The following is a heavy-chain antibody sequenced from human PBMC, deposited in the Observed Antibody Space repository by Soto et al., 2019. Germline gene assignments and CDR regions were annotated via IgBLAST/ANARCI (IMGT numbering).Heavy chain of an antibody. J-gene: IGHJ4*02. CDR2: ISHSGST. V-gene: IGHV4-31*02. CDR3: AREYTYGSNFFDC. D-gene: IGHD2-2*02. CDR1: GGSSSSAAYY. Sequence: QVQLQESGPGLEKPSQTLSLTWTVSGGSSSSAAYYWSWIGQHPGKGLEWIGYISHSGSTYYNPSLKSRVIISVDTSKNQFSLSLTSVTAADTAVYYCAREYTYGSNFFDCWGQGALVTVSS.